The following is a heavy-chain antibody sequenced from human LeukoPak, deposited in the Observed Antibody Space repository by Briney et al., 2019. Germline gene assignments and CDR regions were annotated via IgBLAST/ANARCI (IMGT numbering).Heavy chain of an antibody. Sequence: GGSLRLSCAASGFTFSNYAMSWVRQAPGKGLEWVSGISDSGGTTYYADSVKGRFTISRDNSKNTLYLQMNSLRAEDTAVYYCAKDFRDFVTTVTRYFDYWGQGTLVTVSS. CDR3: AKDFRDFVTTVTRYFDY. CDR1: GFTFSNYA. V-gene: IGHV3-23*01. CDR2: ISDSGGTT. D-gene: IGHD4-17*01. J-gene: IGHJ4*02.